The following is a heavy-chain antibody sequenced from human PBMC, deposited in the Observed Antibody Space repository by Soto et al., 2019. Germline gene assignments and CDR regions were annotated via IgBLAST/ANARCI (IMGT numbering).Heavy chain of an antibody. D-gene: IGHD3-22*01. V-gene: IGHV5-51*01. Sequence: PGESLKISCKGSGYIFSIYWIGWVRQVPGKGLEWMGIIYPGDSDTRYNPSFQGQVTISVDKSTSTAYLRWNSLKASDTAIYYCARPEIPTRSSHYNYPFDHWGQGTLVTVSS. CDR2: IYPGDSDT. J-gene: IGHJ4*02. CDR3: ARPEIPTRSSHYNYPFDH. CDR1: GYIFSIYW.